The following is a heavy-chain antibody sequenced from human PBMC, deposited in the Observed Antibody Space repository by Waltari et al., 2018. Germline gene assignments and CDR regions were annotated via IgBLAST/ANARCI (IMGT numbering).Heavy chain of an antibody. V-gene: IGHV4-34*01. CDR3: ARGTTIWMIVAPRLDY. CDR2: INHSGST. CDR1: GGSFSGYY. Sequence: QVQLQQWGAGLLKPSETLSLTCAVYGGSFSGYYWSWIRQPPGKGLEWIGEINHSGSTNYNPSLKSRVTISVDTSKNQFSLKLSSVTAADTAVYYCARGTTIWMIVAPRLDYWGQGTLVTVSS. J-gene: IGHJ4*02. D-gene: IGHD3-22*01.